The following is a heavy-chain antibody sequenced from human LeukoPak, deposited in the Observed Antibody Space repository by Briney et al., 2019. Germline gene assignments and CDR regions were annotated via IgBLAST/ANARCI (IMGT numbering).Heavy chain of an antibody. CDR3: AKDRAHITTIVVFQH. V-gene: IGHV3-23*01. CDR2: ISGSGGST. J-gene: IGHJ1*01. CDR1: GFTFSSYA. Sequence: GGSLRLSCAASGFTFSSYAMSWVRQAPGKGLERVSAISGSGGSTYYADSVKGRFTISRDNSKNTLYLQMNSLRAEDTAVYYCAKDRAHITTIVVFQHWGQGTLVTVSS. D-gene: IGHD3-22*01.